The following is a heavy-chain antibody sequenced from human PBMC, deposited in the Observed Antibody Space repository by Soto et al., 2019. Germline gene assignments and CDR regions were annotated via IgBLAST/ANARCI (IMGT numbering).Heavy chain of an antibody. CDR3: ARGVGVGVAGSAAFDM. V-gene: IGHV1-2*02. J-gene: IGHJ3*02. D-gene: IGHD3-3*01. CDR1: GYPVTAYY. CDR2: INPATGAA. Sequence: QLHLVQSGAVVKKPGASVTVSCSASGYPVTAYYMHWVRQAPGRGLEWMGGINPATGAAKYTQTFPGRVTMTRDTSKSTVFMELSGLTSEDTAVFYCARGVGVGVAGSAAFDMWGQGTLVTVSS.